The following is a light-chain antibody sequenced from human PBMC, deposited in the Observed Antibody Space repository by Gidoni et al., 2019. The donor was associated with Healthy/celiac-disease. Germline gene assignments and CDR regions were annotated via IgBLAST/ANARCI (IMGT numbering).Light chain of an antibody. V-gene: IGKV3-20*01. Sequence: ELVLTQSPGTLFLSPGERATLSCRASQSVSSSYLAWYQQKPGQAPRLLIYGASSRATGIPDRFSGSGSGTDFTLTISRLEPEDFAVYYCQQYGSSPLITFGPGTKVDIK. CDR3: QQYGSSPLIT. CDR2: GAS. CDR1: QSVSSSY. J-gene: IGKJ3*01.